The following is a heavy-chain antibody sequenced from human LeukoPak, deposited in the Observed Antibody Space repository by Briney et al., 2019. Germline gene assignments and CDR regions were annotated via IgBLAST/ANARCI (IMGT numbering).Heavy chain of an antibody. CDR2: ILYDGSNK. V-gene: IGHV3-30-3*01. Sequence: PRGSLRLSCAASGFTFSSYIMHFVRQAPGKGLEWVSLILYDGSNKYYADSVKGRFTISRDNSKNTVYVEMNSLRAEDTAVYYCARVRSGSYFSDAFDIWGQGTMVTVSS. J-gene: IGHJ3*02. D-gene: IGHD1-26*01. CDR1: GFTFSSYI. CDR3: ARVRSGSYFSDAFDI.